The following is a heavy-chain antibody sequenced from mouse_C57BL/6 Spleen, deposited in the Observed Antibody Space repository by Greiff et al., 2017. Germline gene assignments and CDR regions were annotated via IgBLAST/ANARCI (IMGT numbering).Heavy chain of an antibody. J-gene: IGHJ3*01. CDR1: GFTFSSYA. D-gene: IGHD2-1*01. CDR3: ARAPYGTSAWFWC. CDR2: ISDGGSYT. V-gene: IGHV5-4*03. Sequence: EVMLVESGGGLVKPGGSLKLSCAASGFTFSSYAMSWVRQTPEKRLEWVATISDGGSYTYYPDNVKGRFTISRDNAKNNLYLQMSHLKSEDTAMYYWARAPYGTSAWFWCWGQVALVTVSA.